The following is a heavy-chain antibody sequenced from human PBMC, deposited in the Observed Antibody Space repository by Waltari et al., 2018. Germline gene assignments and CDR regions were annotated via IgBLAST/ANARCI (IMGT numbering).Heavy chain of an antibody. CDR3: ARSNYYDSSGYWDFDY. CDR2: IIPIFGTA. J-gene: IGHJ4*02. Sequence: QVQLVQSGAEVKKPGASVKVSCKAYGGTFRSYAISWGRQAPGQGLEWLGWIIPIFGTATYAQKFQGRVTITADESTSTAYMELSSLRSEDTAVYYCARSNYYDSSGYWDFDYWGQGTLVTVSS. V-gene: IGHV1-69*12. CDR1: GGTFRSYA. D-gene: IGHD3-22*01.